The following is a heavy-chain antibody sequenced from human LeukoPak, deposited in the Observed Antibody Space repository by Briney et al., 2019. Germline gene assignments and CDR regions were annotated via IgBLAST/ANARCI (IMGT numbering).Heavy chain of an antibody. CDR1: GFTFSSYW. Sequence: GGSLRLSCAASGFTFSSYWMSWVRQAPGKGLEWVANIKQDGSEKDYVDSVKGRFTISRDNAKNSLYLQMNSLRAEDTTVYYCARPTYYYGSGSYVVWGQGTTVTVSS. CDR3: ARPTYYYGSGSYVV. CDR2: IKQDGSEK. V-gene: IGHV3-7*01. J-gene: IGHJ6*02. D-gene: IGHD3-10*01.